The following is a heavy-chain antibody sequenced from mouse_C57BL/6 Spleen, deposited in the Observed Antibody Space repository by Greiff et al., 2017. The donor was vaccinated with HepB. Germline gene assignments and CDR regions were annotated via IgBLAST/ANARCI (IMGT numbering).Heavy chain of an antibody. J-gene: IGHJ3*01. CDR1: GFTFSSYA. CDR3: TRAHGSSYWFAY. CDR2: ISSGGDYI. Sequence: EVHLVESGEGLVKPGGSLKLSCAASGFTFSSYAMSWVRQTPEKRLEWVAYISSGGDYIYYADTVKGRFTISRDNARNTLYLQMSSLKSEDTAMYYCTRAHGSSYWFAYWGQGTLVTVSA. D-gene: IGHD1-1*01. V-gene: IGHV5-9-1*02.